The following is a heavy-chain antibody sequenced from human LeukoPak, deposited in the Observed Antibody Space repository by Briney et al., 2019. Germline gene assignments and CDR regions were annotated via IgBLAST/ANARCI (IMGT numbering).Heavy chain of an antibody. Sequence: SETLSLTCTVSGGSISSGGYYWSWIRQPPGKGLEWIGYIYHSGSTYYNPSLKSRVTISVDRSKNQFSLKLSSVTAADTAVYYCARLRVQNYGGNWGFDYWGQGTLVTVSS. D-gene: IGHD4-23*01. J-gene: IGHJ4*02. CDR2: IYHSGST. V-gene: IGHV4-30-2*01. CDR1: GGSISSGGYY. CDR3: ARLRVQNYGGNWGFDY.